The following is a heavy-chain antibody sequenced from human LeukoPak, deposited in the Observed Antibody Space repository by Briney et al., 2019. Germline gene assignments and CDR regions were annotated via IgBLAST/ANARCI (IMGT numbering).Heavy chain of an antibody. D-gene: IGHD1-26*01. V-gene: IGHV1-18*01. J-gene: IGHJ4*02. CDR3: ARDDPVGFSVGFDY. CDR1: GYTFTSYG. Sequence: GASVKVSCKASGYTFTSYGISWVRQAPGQGLEWMGWISAYNGNTNYAQKFQGRVTMTTDTSTSTAHMELRSLRSGDTAVYYCARDDPVGFSVGFDYWGQGTLVTVSS. CDR2: ISAYNGNT.